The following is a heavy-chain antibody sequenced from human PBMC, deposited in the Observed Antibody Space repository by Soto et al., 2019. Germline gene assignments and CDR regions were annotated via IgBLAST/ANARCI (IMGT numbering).Heavy chain of an antibody. J-gene: IGHJ5*02. CDR3: ARGENIVVVPAAMTYRFDP. V-gene: IGHV1-2*04. CDR1: GYTLTGYY. CDR2: INPNSGGT. Sequence: ASVKVSCKASGYTLTGYYMHWVRQAPGQGLEWMGWINPNSGGTNYAQKFQGWVTMTRDTSISTAYMELSRLRSDDTAVYYCARGENIVVVPAAMTYRFDPWGQGTLVTVSS. D-gene: IGHD2-2*01.